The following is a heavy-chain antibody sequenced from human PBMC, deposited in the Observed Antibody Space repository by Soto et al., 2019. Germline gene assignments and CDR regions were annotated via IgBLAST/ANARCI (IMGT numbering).Heavy chain of an antibody. CDR3: ARDPDTAVAGGI. V-gene: IGHV3-30-3*01. J-gene: IGHJ3*02. CDR2: ISYDGSNK. CDR1: GFTFSSYA. D-gene: IGHD5-18*01. Sequence: QVQLVESGGGVVQPGRSLRLSCAASGFTFSSYAMHWVRQAPGKGLEWVAVISYDGSNKYYADSVKGRFTISRDNSKNTLYLQMNSLRAEDTAVYYCARDPDTAVAGGIWGQGTMVTVSS.